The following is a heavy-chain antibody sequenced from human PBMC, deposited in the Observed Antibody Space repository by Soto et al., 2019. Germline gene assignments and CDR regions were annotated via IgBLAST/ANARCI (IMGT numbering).Heavy chain of an antibody. J-gene: IGHJ6*02. CDR1: GGTFSSYT. Sequence: QVQLVQSGAEVKKPGSSVKVSCKASGGTFSSYTISWVLQAPGQGLEWMGRIIPILGIANYAQKLQGRVTITADKSTSTAYMELSSLRSEDTAAYYCARGALYYYGSGSSYGMDVWGQGTTVTVSS. CDR3: ARGALYYYGSGSSYGMDV. CDR2: IIPILGIA. D-gene: IGHD3-10*01. V-gene: IGHV1-69*02.